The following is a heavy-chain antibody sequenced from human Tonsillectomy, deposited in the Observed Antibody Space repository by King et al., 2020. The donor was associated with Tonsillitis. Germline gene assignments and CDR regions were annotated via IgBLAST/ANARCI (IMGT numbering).Heavy chain of an antibody. J-gene: IGHJ4*02. D-gene: IGHD3-10*01. CDR2: ISYDGSIK. CDR1: GFTFSSSA. Sequence: VQLVESGGGMVQPGRSLRLSCAASGFTFSSSAMHWVRQAPGRGLEWVAVISYDGSIKFYTDSVKGRFTISRDNSKNTLFLQMNSLRAEDTAIYYCARLHYYTSGISDCWGQGTLVTVSS. CDR3: ARLHYYTSGISDC. V-gene: IGHV3-30-3*01.